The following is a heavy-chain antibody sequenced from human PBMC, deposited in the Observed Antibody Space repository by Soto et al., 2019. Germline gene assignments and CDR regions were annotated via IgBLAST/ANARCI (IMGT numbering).Heavy chain of an antibody. V-gene: IGHV3-64D*08. CDR2: ISSNGGST. CDR3: VKDWHYSSSFWFDP. CDR1: GFSFSSYA. D-gene: IGHD6-13*01. J-gene: IGHJ5*02. Sequence: GGSLRLSCSASGFSFSSYAMHWVRQAPGKGLEYVSAISSNGGSTYYADSVKGRFTICRDNSKNTLYLQMSSLRAEDTAVYYCVKDWHYSSSFWFDPWGQGTLVTVSS.